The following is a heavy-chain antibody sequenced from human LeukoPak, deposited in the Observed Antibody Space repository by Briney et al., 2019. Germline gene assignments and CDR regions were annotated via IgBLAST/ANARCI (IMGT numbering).Heavy chain of an antibody. J-gene: IGHJ6*02. V-gene: IGHV3-21*01. CDR1: GFTLSTYS. CDR3: ARDLSHCSSSSCNSFDYYYGMDV. CDR2: ISSGGTYI. D-gene: IGHD2-2*01. Sequence: NPGGSLRLSCVASGFTLSTYSMNCVRQAPGKGLEWVSSISSGGTYIHYGDSVRGRFAIARDNAENTLHLQMNSLRAEDTAVYYCARDLSHCSSSSCNSFDYYYGMDVWGQGTTVTVSS.